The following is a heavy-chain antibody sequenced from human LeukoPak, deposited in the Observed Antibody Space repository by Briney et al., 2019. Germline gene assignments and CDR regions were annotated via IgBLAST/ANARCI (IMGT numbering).Heavy chain of an antibody. V-gene: IGHV1-18*01. J-gene: IGHJ6*03. D-gene: IGHD3-9*01. CDR2: ISAYNGNT. CDR1: GYTFTSYG. Sequence: VASVKVSCKASGYTFTSYGISWVRQAPGQGLEWMGWISAYNGNTNYAQKLQGRVTMTTDTSTSTAYMELRSLRSDDTAVYYCARDQGSTYYDILTGYSPYYYYYHMDVWGKGTTVTVSS. CDR3: ARDQGSTYYDILTGYSPYYYYYHMDV.